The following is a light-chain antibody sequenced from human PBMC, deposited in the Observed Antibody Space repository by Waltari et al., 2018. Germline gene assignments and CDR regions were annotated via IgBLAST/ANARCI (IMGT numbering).Light chain of an antibody. J-gene: IGKJ1*01. CDR3: QKYNTAPWT. CDR1: QGINNY. Sequence: DIQMTQSPSSLSASVGDRVTITCRASQGINNYLAWYQQKPGKFPKLLIYGASTLQDVVPSRFSGSGSGTDFTLTISSLQPEDVATYYCQKYNTAPWTFGQWTKVEIK. CDR2: GAS. V-gene: IGKV1-27*01.